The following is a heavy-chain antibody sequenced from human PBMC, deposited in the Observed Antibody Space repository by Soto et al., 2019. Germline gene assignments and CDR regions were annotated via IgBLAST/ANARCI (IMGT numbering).Heavy chain of an antibody. Sequence: QVQLVQSGTEVKKPGASVTVSCKTYGYTFTNYGISWVRQAPGQGPEWMGWISGYNGNTDYAQNLQGRVTMTTDTSTSTAYMGLRSLRSDDTAVYYCARVRYCSGGSCHSKPLDYWGQGTLVTVSS. CDR2: ISGYNGNT. J-gene: IGHJ4*02. CDR3: ARVRYCSGGSCHSKPLDY. V-gene: IGHV1-18*01. D-gene: IGHD2-15*01. CDR1: GYTFTNYG.